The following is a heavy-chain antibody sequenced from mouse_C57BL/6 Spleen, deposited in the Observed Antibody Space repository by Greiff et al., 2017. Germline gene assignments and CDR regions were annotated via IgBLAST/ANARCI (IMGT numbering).Heavy chain of an antibody. Sequence: VQLQQSGPELVKPGASVKISCKASGYAFSSSWMNWVKQRPGQGLEWIGRIYPGDGDTNYNGKFKGKATLTADKSSSTAYMQLSSLTSEDSAVYFCARSGYSNYPYYAMDYWGQGTSVTVSS. V-gene: IGHV1-82*01. CDR2: IYPGDGDT. J-gene: IGHJ4*01. CDR3: ARSGYSNYPYYAMDY. D-gene: IGHD2-5*01. CDR1: GYAFSSSW.